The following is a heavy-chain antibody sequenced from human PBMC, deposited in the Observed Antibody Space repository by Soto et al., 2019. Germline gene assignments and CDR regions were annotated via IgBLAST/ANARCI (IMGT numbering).Heavy chain of an antibody. J-gene: IGHJ3*01. CDR1: GFTFSSYA. CDR2: ISGSGGST. D-gene: IGHD1-1*01. CDR3: ARSPLQLWPPPGVIDR. V-gene: IGHV3-23*01. Sequence: GGSLRLSCAASGFTFSSYAMSWVRQAPGKGLEWVSAISGSGGSTYYADSVKGRFTISRDNSKNTLYLQMNSLRAEDTAVYYCARSPLQLWPPPGVIDRWGPGTMVTLSS.